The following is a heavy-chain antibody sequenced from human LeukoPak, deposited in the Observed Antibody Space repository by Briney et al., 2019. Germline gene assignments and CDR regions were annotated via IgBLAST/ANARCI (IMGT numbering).Heavy chain of an antibody. CDR2: IYYSGST. CDR3: ASLDSSGYWFDP. J-gene: IGHJ5*02. V-gene: IGHV4-30-4*01. CDR1: GGSISSGDYY. Sequence: PSQTLSLTCTVSGGSISSGDYYWSWIRQPPGKGLEWIGYIYYSGSTYYNPSFKSRVTISVDTSKNQFSLKLSSVTAADTAVYYCASLDSSGYWFDPWGQGTLVTVSS. D-gene: IGHD6-19*01.